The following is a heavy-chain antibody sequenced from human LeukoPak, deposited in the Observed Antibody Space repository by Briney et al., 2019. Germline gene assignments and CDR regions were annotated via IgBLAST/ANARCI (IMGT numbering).Heavy chain of an antibody. V-gene: IGHV3-74*01. D-gene: IGHD3-22*01. CDR2: IHRDGSST. CDR3: ARGDSTGHFDY. J-gene: IGHJ4*02. CDR1: GFTFSSYW. Sequence: GGSLRLSCAASGFTFSSYWMHWVRRAPGKGLVWVSRIHRDGSSTSYADSVKGRFTISRDNAKNTLYLQMNSLRAEDTAVYYCARGDSTGHFDYWGQGTLVTVSS.